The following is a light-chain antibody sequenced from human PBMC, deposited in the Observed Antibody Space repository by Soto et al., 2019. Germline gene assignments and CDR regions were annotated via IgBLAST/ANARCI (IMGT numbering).Light chain of an antibody. V-gene: IGKV1-5*03. J-gene: IGKJ1*01. CDR2: KAS. Sequence: DIQMTQSPSTLSASVGDRVTITCRASQSISNWLAWYQQKPGKAPKLLIYKASTLESGVPSRFSGSGSGTEFTLTISSLQSEDFATYYCQQYNSFWTFGQGTKVEIK. CDR3: QQYNSFWT. CDR1: QSISNW.